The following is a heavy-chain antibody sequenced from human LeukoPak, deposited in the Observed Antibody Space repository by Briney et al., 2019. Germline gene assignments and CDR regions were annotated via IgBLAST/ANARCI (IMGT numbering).Heavy chain of an antibody. J-gene: IGHJ4*02. CDR1: GFTFSSYW. Sequence: PGGSLRLSCAASGFTFSSYWMHWVRQAPGKGLVWVSRINSDGSSTSYADSVKGRFTISRDNAKKTLYLQMNSLRAEDTAVYYCARERRYYDSSGYYYHFDYWGQGTLVTVSS. D-gene: IGHD3-22*01. V-gene: IGHV3-74*01. CDR2: INSDGSST. CDR3: ARERRYYDSSGYYYHFDY.